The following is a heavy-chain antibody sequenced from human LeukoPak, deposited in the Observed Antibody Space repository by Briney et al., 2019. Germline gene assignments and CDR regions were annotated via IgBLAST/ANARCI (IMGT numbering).Heavy chain of an antibody. V-gene: IGHV4-34*01. D-gene: IGHD3-22*01. CDR2: TNHSGST. CDR3: ASANYDSSGYFLFDY. J-gene: IGHJ4*02. Sequence: SETLSLTCAVYGGSFSGYYWSWIRQPPGKGLEWIGETNHSGSTNYNPSLKSRVTISVDTSKNQFSLKLSSVTAADTAVYYCASANYDSSGYFLFDYWGQGTLVTVSS. CDR1: GGSFSGYY.